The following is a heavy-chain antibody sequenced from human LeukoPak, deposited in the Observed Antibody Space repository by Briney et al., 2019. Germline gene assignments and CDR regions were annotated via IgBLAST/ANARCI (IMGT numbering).Heavy chain of an antibody. CDR3: ARQSLFGGPDDY. V-gene: IGHV4-39*01. Sequence: SETLSLTCTVSGGSISSSSYYWGWIRQPPGKGLEWLGSIYYSGSTYYNPSLKSRVTISVDTSKTQFSLKLSSVTAADPAVYYCARQSLFGGPDDYWGQGTLVTVSS. CDR2: IYYSGST. J-gene: IGHJ4*02. D-gene: IGHD3-16*01. CDR1: GGSISSSSYY.